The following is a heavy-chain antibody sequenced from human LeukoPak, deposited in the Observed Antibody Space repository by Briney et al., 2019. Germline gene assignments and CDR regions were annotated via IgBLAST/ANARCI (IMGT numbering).Heavy chain of an antibody. CDR2: IYYSGST. D-gene: IGHD3-3*01. CDR3: ATDRPEFWSGSRYYYYGMDV. J-gene: IGHJ6*02. Sequence: PSETLSLTCTGSGGFISQYHWSWLRQPPGKGLEWIGYIYYSGSTNYNPSLKSRVTISVDTSKNQFSLKLTSVTAADTAVYYCATDRPEFWSGSRYYYYGMDVWGQGTTVTVSS. V-gene: IGHV4-59*12. CDR1: GGFISQYH.